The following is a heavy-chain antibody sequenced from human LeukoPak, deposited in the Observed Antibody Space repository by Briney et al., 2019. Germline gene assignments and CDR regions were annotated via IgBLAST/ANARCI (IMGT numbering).Heavy chain of an antibody. CDR3: TTDITMVRGVILYYYYYMDV. Sequence: GGSLRLSCAASGFSFRTAWMNWVRQVPGKGLEWVGRIKSKTDGGTTTYAAPVRGRFTISRDDSKNTLYLQMNSLKTEDTAVYYCTTDITMVRGVILYYYYYMDVWGKGTTVTISS. D-gene: IGHD3-10*01. CDR1: GFSFRTAW. J-gene: IGHJ6*03. V-gene: IGHV3-15*06. CDR2: IKSKTDGGTT.